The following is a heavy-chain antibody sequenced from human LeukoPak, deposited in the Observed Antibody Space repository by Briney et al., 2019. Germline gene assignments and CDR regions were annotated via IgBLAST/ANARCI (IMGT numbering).Heavy chain of an antibody. CDR3: ARSGGGSYFFDY. CDR2: MNPNSGNT. V-gene: IGHV1-8*03. D-gene: IGHD1-26*01. J-gene: IGHJ4*02. CDR1: GYTFTSYD. Sequence: ASVEVSCKASGYTFTSYDINWVRQATGQGLEWMGWMNPNSGNTGYAQKFQGRVTITRNTSISTAYMELSSLRSEDTAVYYCARSGGGSYFFDYWGQGTLVTVSS.